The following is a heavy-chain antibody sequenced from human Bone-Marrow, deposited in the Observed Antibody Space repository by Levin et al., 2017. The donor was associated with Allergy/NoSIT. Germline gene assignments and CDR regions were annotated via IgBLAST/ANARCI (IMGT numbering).Heavy chain of an antibody. D-gene: IGHD6-19*01. CDR2: ISSRNSHI. CDR3: AKTKTAMAYSGGWYPGEDAFDV. J-gene: IGHJ3*01. V-gene: IGHV3-21*01. CDR1: GFVFSAYS. Sequence: NPGESLKISCAASGFVFSAYSMNWVRQAPGKGLEWVSCISSRNSHIYYADSVKGRFTISRDNAKNSLFLQLNTLRAEDTGVYYCAKTKTAMAYSGGWYPGEDAFDVWGLGTMVAVSS.